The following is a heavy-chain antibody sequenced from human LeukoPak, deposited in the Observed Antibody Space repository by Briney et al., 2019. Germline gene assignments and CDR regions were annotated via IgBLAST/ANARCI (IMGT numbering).Heavy chain of an antibody. Sequence: EASETLSLTCTVSGGSISSSSYYWGWIRQLPGKGLEWIGSIYYSGSTYYNPSLKSRVTISVDTSKNQFSLKLSSVTAADTAVYYCASMGTWFDPWGQGTLVTVSS. V-gene: IGHV4-39*01. CDR1: GGSISSSSYY. D-gene: IGHD5-18*01. CDR2: IYYSGST. CDR3: ASMGTWFDP. J-gene: IGHJ5*02.